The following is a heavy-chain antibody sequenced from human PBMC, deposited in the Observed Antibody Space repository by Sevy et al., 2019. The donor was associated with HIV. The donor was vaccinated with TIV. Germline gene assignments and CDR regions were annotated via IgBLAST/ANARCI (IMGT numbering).Heavy chain of an antibody. V-gene: IGHV3-7*01. Sequence: GESLKISCAASGFAMSSYLVTWVRQVPGKGLEWVANIQQDGSVRNYLDSVRGRFTISRDNAKNSVYLEMHSLRAEDAAVYYCAREVGGSGSQWGQGTLVTVSS. CDR2: IQQDGSVR. J-gene: IGHJ4*02. CDR1: GFAMSSYL. CDR3: AREVGGSGSQ. D-gene: IGHD1-26*01.